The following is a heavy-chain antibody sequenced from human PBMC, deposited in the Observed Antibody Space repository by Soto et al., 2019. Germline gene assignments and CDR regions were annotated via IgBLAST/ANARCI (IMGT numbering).Heavy chain of an antibody. D-gene: IGHD2-15*01. CDR3: ARVVVVVAATGSDI. V-gene: IGHV3-48*01. J-gene: IGHJ3*02. CDR2: ISSSSSTI. CDR1: GFTFSSYS. Sequence: GGSLRLSCAASGFTFSSYSMNWVRQAPGKGLEWVSYISSSSSTIYYADSVKGRFTISRDNAKNSLYLQMNSLRAEDTAVYYCARVVVVVAATGSDIWGQRTMVTVSS.